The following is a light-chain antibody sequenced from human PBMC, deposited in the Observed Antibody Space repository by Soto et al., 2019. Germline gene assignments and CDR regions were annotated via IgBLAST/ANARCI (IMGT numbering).Light chain of an antibody. J-gene: IGLJ2*01. V-gene: IGLV2-14*01. CDR1: SSDVGGYNY. CDR3: SSYISSSTVL. CDR2: DVS. Sequence: QSALTQPASVSGSAGQSITISCTGTSSDVGGYNYVSWYQQHPGKAPKLMIYDVSNRPSGVSNRFSGSKSGNTASLTISGLQAEDEADYYCSSYISSSTVLFGGGTKLTVL.